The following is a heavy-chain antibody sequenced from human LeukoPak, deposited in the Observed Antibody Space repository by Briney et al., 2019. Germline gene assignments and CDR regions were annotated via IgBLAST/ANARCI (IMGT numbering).Heavy chain of an antibody. CDR1: GYTFTSYD. CDR2: KNPNTGNT. V-gene: IGHV1-8*03. J-gene: IGHJ6*03. Sequence: ASVKVSCKASGYTFTSYDINWVRQATGQGLEWMGWKNPNTGNTGYAQKFQGRVTITADKSTSTAYMELSSLRSEDTAVYYCAREKRFTNYYYYYMDVWGKGTTVTVSS. D-gene: IGHD3-10*01. CDR3: AREKRFTNYYYYYMDV.